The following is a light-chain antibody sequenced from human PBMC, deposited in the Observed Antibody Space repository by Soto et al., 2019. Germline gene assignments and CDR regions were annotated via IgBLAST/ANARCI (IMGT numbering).Light chain of an antibody. V-gene: IGLV2-23*01. J-gene: IGLJ1*01. CDR2: EGS. CDR1: SSDVGSYNL. Sequence: QSALTQHASVSGSPGQSITISCTGTSSDVGSYNLVSWYQQHPGKAPKLMIYEGSKRPSGVSNRFSGSKSGNTASLTISGLQGEDEADYYCCSYAGSSRGYVFGTGTKLTVL. CDR3: CSYAGSSRGYV.